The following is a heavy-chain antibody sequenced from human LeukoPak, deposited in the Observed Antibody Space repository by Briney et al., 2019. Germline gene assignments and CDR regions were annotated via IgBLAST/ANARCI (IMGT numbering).Heavy chain of an antibody. CDR3: ARDPTVTTLQGFDY. D-gene: IGHD4-17*01. J-gene: IGHJ4*02. CDR1: GYTFTSYA. CDR2: TNAGNGNT. V-gene: IGHV1-3*01. Sequence: ASVKVSCKASGYTFTSYAMHWVRQAPGQRLEWMGWTNAGNGNTKYSQKFQGRVTITRDTSASTAYMELSSLRSEDTAVYYCARDPTVTTLQGFDYWGQGTLVTVSS.